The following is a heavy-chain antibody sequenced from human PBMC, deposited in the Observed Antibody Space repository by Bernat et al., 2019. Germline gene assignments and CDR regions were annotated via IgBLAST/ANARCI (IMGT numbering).Heavy chain of an antibody. J-gene: IGHJ4*02. D-gene: IGHD3/OR15-3a*01. CDR2: ISSEGNSI. Sequence: QVQLVESGGGVVQPGRSLRLSCAASGFTFRSYTMHWVRQAPGKGLEWVAVISSEGNSIHYADSVRGRFTISRDDSENTMHVQMNSLRGDDTAVYYCERALWFLDRARYFDSWGQGILVTVSS. CDR1: GFTFRSYT. V-gene: IGHV3-30*01. CDR3: ERALWFLDRARYFDS.